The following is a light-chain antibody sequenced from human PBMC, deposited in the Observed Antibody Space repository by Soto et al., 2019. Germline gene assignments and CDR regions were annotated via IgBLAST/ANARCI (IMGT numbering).Light chain of an antibody. J-gene: IGLJ1*01. V-gene: IGLV2-14*01. CDR2: KVS. CDR1: SSDVGGYNY. Sequence: QSVLTQPASVSGSPGQSITISCTGTSSDVGGYNYVSWYQQHPGKAPKLMIHKVSNRPSGVSNRFSGSKSGNTASLTISGLQAEDEADYYCSSYTSSSTYVFGTGTKLTVL. CDR3: SSYTSSSTYV.